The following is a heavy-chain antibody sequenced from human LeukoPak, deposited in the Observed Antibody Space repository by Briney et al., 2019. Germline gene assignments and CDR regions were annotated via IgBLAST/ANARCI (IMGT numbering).Heavy chain of an antibody. D-gene: IGHD2-15*01. Sequence: GGSLRLSCAASGFTFSSYWMSWVRQGPGKGLEWMANIKQDGSQKYYVDSVKGRFTISRDNAKNSLYLQMNSLRAEDTAVYYCARQHCSGGSCYSKWDYYYMDVWGKGTTVTVSS. CDR1: GFTFSSYW. CDR3: ARQHCSGGSCYSKWDYYYMDV. V-gene: IGHV3-7*01. J-gene: IGHJ6*03. CDR2: IKQDGSQK.